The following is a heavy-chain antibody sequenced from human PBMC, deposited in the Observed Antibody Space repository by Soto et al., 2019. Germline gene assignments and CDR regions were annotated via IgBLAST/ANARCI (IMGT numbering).Heavy chain of an antibody. J-gene: IGHJ4*02. CDR2: ITGSGGTT. CDR1: AFTFSTYA. V-gene: IGHV3-23*01. CDR3: AKVFLPGGGGGGYFDY. D-gene: IGHD3-3*01. Sequence: EVQLLESGGGLVQPGGSLRLSCAASAFTFSTYAMNWVRQAPGKGLEWVSGITGSGGTTYYADSVKGRFTISRDNSKNTLYLKMNGRGAEDTAVYYCAKVFLPGGGGGGYFDYWGQGTLVTVSS.